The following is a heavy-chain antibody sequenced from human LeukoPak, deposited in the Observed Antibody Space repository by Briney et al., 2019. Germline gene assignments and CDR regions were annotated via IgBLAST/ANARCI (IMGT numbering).Heavy chain of an antibody. Sequence: GESLKISCKGSGYSFTSYWTAWVRQIPGKGLKWMGIIYPGDSDTRYSPSFQGQVTISADKSISTAYLQWSSLKASDTAMYYCARSYGDYVWFDPWGQGTLVTISS. CDR3: ARSYGDYVWFDP. V-gene: IGHV5-51*01. D-gene: IGHD4-17*01. J-gene: IGHJ5*02. CDR2: IYPGDSDT. CDR1: GYSFTSYW.